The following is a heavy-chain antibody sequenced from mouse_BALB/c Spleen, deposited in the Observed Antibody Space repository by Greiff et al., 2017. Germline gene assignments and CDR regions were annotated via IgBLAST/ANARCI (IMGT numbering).Heavy chain of an antibody. Sequence: QVHVKQPGAELVRPGASVKLSCKASGYTFTSYWMNWVKQRPEQGLEWIGRIDPYDSETHYNQKFKDKAILTVDKSSSTAYMQLSSLPSEDAAVFDCARDYYGSSFAYWGQGTLVTVSA. D-gene: IGHD1-1*01. J-gene: IGHJ3*01. V-gene: IGHV1-52*01. CDR1: GYTFTSYW. CDR2: IDPYDSET. CDR3: ARDYYGSSFAY.